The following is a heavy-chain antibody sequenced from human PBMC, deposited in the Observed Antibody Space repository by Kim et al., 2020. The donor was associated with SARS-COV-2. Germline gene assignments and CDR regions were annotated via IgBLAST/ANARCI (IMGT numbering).Heavy chain of an antibody. CDR2: IYWDDDK. V-gene: IGHV2-5*02. J-gene: IGHJ6*02. CDR1: GFSLSTSGVG. CDR3: AHSPVTVTTDYYYYGMDV. D-gene: IGHD4-17*01. Sequence: SGPTLVNPTQTLTLTCTFSGFSLSTSGVGVGWIRQPPGKALEWLALIYWDDDKRYSPSLKSRLTITKDTSKNQVVLTMTNMDPVDTATYYCAHSPVTVTTDYYYYGMDVWGQGTTVTVSS.